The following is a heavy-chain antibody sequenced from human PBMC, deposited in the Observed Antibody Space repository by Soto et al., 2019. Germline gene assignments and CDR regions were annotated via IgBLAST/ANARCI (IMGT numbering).Heavy chain of an antibody. Sequence: SGSTLVNPTQTLTLTYLFSGFSLIPTGVGVGWIRQPPGEALEWLAVIYWDNDRRYNPSLENRITINKDTSKNQVVLTMINMDPMDTATYFCAHLLITYGGVIGDDAFDVWGQGTKVTVSS. CDR3: AHLLITYGGVIGDDAFDV. D-gene: IGHD3-16*02. V-gene: IGHV2-5*02. J-gene: IGHJ3*01. CDR2: IYWDNDR. CDR1: GFSLIPTGVG.